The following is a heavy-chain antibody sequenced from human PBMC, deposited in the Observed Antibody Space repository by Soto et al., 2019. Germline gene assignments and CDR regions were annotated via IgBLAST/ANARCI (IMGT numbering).Heavy chain of an antibody. Sequence: QVQLQQWGAGLLKPSETLSLTCAVYGGSFSGYYWSWIRQPPGKGLEWMGEINHSGRTNYNPSLKGRVTISVDTSKNQFSLKLSSVTAADTAVYYCAREAYDFWSGYYSDYWGQGTLVTVSS. CDR1: GGSFSGYY. J-gene: IGHJ4*02. CDR3: AREAYDFWSGYYSDY. V-gene: IGHV4-34*01. D-gene: IGHD3-3*01. CDR2: INHSGRT.